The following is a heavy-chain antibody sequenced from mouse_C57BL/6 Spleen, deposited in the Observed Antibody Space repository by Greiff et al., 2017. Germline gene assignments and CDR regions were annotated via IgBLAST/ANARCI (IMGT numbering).Heavy chain of an antibody. Sequence: QVQLQQSGAELVRPGASVKLSCKASGYTFTDYYINWVKQRPGQGLEWIARIYPGSGNTYYNEKFKGKATLTAEKSSSTAYMQLSSLTSEDSAVYFCARFYYGSSYELYFDYWGQGTTLTVSS. CDR3: ARFYYGSSYELYFDY. D-gene: IGHD1-1*01. J-gene: IGHJ2*01. V-gene: IGHV1-76*01. CDR1: GYTFTDYY. CDR2: IYPGSGNT.